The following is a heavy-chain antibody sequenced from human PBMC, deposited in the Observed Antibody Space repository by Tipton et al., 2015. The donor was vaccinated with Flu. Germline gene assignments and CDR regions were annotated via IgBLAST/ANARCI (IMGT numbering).Heavy chain of an antibody. CDR3: ARAWAAAGSA. Sequence: GSLRLSCVASGFSLDNYWMSWVRQAPGKGLGWVANINQDGSTKYFVDSVRGRFTIFRDNDRNMVFLQMNSLRVEDTAVYYCARAWAAAGSAWGQGTLVTVSS. CDR1: GFSLDNYW. V-gene: IGHV3-7*01. CDR2: INQDGSTK. J-gene: IGHJ5*02. D-gene: IGHD6-13*01.